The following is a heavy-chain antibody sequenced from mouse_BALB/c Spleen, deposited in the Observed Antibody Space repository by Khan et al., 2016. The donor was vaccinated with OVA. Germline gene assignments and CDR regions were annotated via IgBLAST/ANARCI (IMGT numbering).Heavy chain of an antibody. CDR2: ISSDGDYT. J-gene: IGHJ3*01. D-gene: IGHD2-1*01. CDR1: GFTFSTYA. Sequence: EVKLVESGGGLVKPGGSLKLSCAASGFTFSTYAMSWVRQTPEKRLEWVATISSDGDYTYYPDNVTGRFTISRDNAKNSLYLQMSSLRSEATAMYYCARSAYGNFAYWGQGTLVTVSA. V-gene: IGHV5-9-3*01. CDR3: ARSAYGNFAY.